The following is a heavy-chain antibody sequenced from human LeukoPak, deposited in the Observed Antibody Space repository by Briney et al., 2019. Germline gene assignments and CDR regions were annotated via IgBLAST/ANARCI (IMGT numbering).Heavy chain of an antibody. Sequence: SETLSLTCTVSGGSISSSSYYWGWIRQPPGKGLEWIGSIYYSGSTYYTPSPKRRVTISVDTSKNQFSLKLSSVTAADTAVYYCARLPGNGLMSAGIAAAGTPSDYWGQGTLVTVSS. CDR1: GGSISSSSYY. J-gene: IGHJ4*02. V-gene: IGHV4-39*01. D-gene: IGHD6-13*01. CDR2: IYYSGST. CDR3: ARLPGNGLMSAGIAAAGTPSDY.